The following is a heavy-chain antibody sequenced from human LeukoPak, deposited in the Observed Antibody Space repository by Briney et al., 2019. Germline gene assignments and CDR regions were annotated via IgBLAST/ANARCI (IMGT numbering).Heavy chain of an antibody. CDR3: ARDKWELLLLDY. V-gene: IGHV3-21*01. CDR2: ISSSGSHI. D-gene: IGHD2-15*01. J-gene: IGHJ4*02. CDR1: GVTFSSYS. Sequence: GGSLTLSCAVSGVTFSSYSMNWIRQAPGKGLEWVPSISSSGSHIYYPDSVKGRFTISRDNAKNSLYLQMNSLRAEDTAVCYCARDKWELLLLDYWGQGTLVTVSS.